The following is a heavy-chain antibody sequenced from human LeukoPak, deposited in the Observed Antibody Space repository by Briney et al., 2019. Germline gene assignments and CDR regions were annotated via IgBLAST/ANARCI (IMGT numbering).Heavy chain of an antibody. D-gene: IGHD2-15*01. CDR1: GWSFSGYY. CDR2: INHSGST. CDR3: ARHGVGLGGSGARPNWFDP. J-gene: IGHJ5*02. V-gene: IGHV4-34*01. Sequence: PSETLSLTCAVDGWSFSGYYWSLIRQPPGKGLEWIGEINHSGSTNYNPSLKSRVTISVDTSKNQFSLKLSSVTAADTAVYYCARHGVGLGGSGARPNWFDPWGQGTLVTVSS.